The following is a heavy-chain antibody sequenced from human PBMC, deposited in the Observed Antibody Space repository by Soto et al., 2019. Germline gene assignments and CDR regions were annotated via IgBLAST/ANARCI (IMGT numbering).Heavy chain of an antibody. J-gene: IGHJ4*02. D-gene: IGHD3-10*01. CDR1: GFTFSSYS. CDR3: AREALLWFGESDEGWYYFDY. Sequence: EVQPVESGGGLVKPGGSLRLSCAASGFTFSSYSMNWVRQAPGKGLEWVSSISSSSSYIYYADSVKGRFTISRDNAKNSLYLQMNSLRAEDTAVYYCAREALLWFGESDEGWYYFDYWGQGTLVTVSS. V-gene: IGHV3-21*01. CDR2: ISSSSSYI.